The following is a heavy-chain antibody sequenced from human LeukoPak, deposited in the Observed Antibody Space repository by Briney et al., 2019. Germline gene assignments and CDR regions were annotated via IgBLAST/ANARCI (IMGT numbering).Heavy chain of an antibody. J-gene: IGHJ6*02. CDR3: ARGDLQYFDWLLSFYYGMDV. D-gene: IGHD3-9*01. CDR1: GFTFTTFA. CDR2: IVVDGGNT. V-gene: IGHV1-58*01. Sequence: EASVKVSCKASGFTFTTFAVQWVRQARGQRLEWIGWIVVDGGNTHYAQKFQERVDIITDRSTNTVFMELRSLRSDDTAVYYCARGDLQYFDWLLSFYYGMDVWGQGTTVTVSS.